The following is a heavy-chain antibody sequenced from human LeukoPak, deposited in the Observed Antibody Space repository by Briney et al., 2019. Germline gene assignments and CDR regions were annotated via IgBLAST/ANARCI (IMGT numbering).Heavy chain of an antibody. V-gene: IGHV3-21*01. CDR1: GFTFSSYS. CDR2: ISSRSSYV. CDR3: ARDLTTVVTDAFDI. J-gene: IGHJ3*02. D-gene: IGHD4-23*01. Sequence: PGGSLRLSCAASGFTFSSYSMKWVRQAPGKGLEGVSPISSRSSYVYYADSVKGRFTISRDNAKNSLYLQMNSLRAEDTAVYYCARDLTTVVTDAFDIWGQGTMVTVSS.